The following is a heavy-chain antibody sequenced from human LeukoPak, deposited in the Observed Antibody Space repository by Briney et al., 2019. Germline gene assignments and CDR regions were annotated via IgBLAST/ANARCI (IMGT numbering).Heavy chain of an antibody. D-gene: IGHD6-13*01. Sequence: SVTVSFKSSVGTFISYAISWVRQAPGQGLEWMGRIIPIFGTANYAQKFQGRVTITADKSTSTAYMELSSLRSEDTAVYYCARGLPRIAAAGTWGQGTLVTVSS. CDR1: VGTFISYA. CDR3: ARGLPRIAAAGT. V-gene: IGHV1-69*06. CDR2: IIPIFGTA. J-gene: IGHJ5*02.